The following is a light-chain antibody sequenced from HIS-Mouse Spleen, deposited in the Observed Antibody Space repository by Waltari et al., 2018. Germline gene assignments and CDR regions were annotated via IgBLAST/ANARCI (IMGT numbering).Light chain of an antibody. CDR3: CSYAGSSTWV. CDR1: SSDVGSYNL. V-gene: IGLV2-23*01. J-gene: IGLJ3*02. CDR2: EGS. Sequence: QSALTQPASVSGSPGQSITISCTGTSSDVGSYNLVSWYQQYPGKAPKLVIYEGSKRPSGVSNRCSGSKSGNPASLTISGLQAEDEADYYCCSYAGSSTWVFGGGTKLTVL.